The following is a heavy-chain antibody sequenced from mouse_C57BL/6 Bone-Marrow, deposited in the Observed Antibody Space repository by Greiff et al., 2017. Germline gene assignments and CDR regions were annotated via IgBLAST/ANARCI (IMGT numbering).Heavy chain of an antibody. V-gene: IGHV5-12-2*01. CDR1: GFTFSSYT. D-gene: IGHD1-1*01. J-gene: IGHJ4*01. Sequence: EVKVVESGGGLVQPGGSLKLSCAASGFTFSSYTMSWVRQTPEKRPEWVAYISNGGGSTYYPDPVTGRFTISRDNAKNTLYLQMSSLKSEDTAMYYCARHYYGSSYYAMDYWGQGTSVTVSS. CDR2: ISNGGGST. CDR3: ARHYYGSSYYAMDY.